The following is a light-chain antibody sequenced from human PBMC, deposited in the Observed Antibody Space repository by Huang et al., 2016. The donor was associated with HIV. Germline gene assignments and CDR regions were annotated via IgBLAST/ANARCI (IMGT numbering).Light chain of an antibody. Sequence: EIVLAQSPDTLPVSPGESATLSCRASRSVSSSSLAWYQQKPGQAPRLLIYGASNRATGIPDRFSGSGSETDFTRTISRLEPEDFAVYYCQQYGDSRYSFGQGTRLEIK. CDR3: QQYGDSRYS. V-gene: IGKV3-20*01. CDR2: GAS. J-gene: IGKJ2*03. CDR1: RSVSSSS.